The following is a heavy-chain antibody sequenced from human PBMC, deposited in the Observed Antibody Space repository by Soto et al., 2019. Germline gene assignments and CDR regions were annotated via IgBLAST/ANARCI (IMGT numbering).Heavy chain of an antibody. CDR3: ARDGDYFGSGSPPLLSK. D-gene: IGHD3-10*01. CDR1: GGSITSDNYC. Sequence: QVQLQESGPGLVMPSQTLSLTCTVSGGSITSDNYCWTWIRQHPVKGLEWMGHIYYSGSTSYNPSLKSRVTISIDTSKIQFSLKLTSVTAADTAVYYCARDGDYFGSGSPPLLSKWGQGTLVTVSS. V-gene: IGHV4-31*03. CDR2: IYYSGST. J-gene: IGHJ4*02.